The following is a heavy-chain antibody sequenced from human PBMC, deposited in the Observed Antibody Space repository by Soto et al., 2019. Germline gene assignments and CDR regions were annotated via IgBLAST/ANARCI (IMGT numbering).Heavy chain of an antibody. V-gene: IGHV3-33*01. D-gene: IGHD4-17*01. J-gene: IGHJ1*01. CDR2: IWYDGSNK. CDR1: GFTFSSYG. CDR3: ARDIRSNYFQH. Sequence: GGSLRLSCAASGFTFSSYGMHWVRQAPGKGLEWVAVIWYDGSNKYYADSVKGRFTISRDNSKNTLYLQMNSLRAEDTAVYYCARDIRSNYFQHWGQGTLVTVSS.